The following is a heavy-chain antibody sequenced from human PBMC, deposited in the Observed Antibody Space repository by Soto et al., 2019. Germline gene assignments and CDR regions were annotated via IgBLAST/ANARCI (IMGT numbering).Heavy chain of an antibody. J-gene: IGHJ6*03. CDR1: GFTFSGSA. CDR2: IRSKANSYAT. Sequence: PGGSLRLSCAASGFTFSGSAMHWVRQASGKGLEWVGRIRSKANSYATAYAASVKGRFTISRDDSKNTAYLQMNSLKTEDTAVYYCTRPLTNILTGAPEPYYYYYMDVWGKGTTVTVSS. V-gene: IGHV3-73*01. CDR3: TRPLTNILTGAPEPYYYYYMDV. D-gene: IGHD3-9*01.